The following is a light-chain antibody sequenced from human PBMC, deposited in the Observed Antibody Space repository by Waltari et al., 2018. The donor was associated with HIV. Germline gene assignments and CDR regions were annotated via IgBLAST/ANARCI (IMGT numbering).Light chain of an antibody. J-gene: IGKJ2*03. CDR2: WVS. CDR3: QQFRNTPNR. Sequence: DIVLTQSPDSLAVSLDVRATINCTSSQSVLSSSHHKNLLARYQQKPGQPPKLLIYWVSTREAWVPDRVSGLGSGTDFTLTISSLQAEDVAVYYCQQFRNTPNRFGQGTKLEIK. CDR1: QSVLSSSHHKNL. V-gene: IGKV4-1*01.